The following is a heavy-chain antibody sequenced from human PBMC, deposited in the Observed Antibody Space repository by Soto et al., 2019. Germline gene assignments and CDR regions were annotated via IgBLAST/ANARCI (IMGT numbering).Heavy chain of an antibody. CDR1: GGSLTTSY. J-gene: IGHJ4*01. CDR2: ISYSGRT. CDR3: ARVKMTTVAD. V-gene: IGHV4-59*01. Sequence: SETLSLTCIVSGGSLTTSYWSWIRQPPGKGLEWIGYISYSGRTSYNPALTSRVTISVDTSKSQFSLKLTSVTAADTAVYYCARVKMTTVADWGHGTLVTVSS. D-gene: IGHD4-17*01.